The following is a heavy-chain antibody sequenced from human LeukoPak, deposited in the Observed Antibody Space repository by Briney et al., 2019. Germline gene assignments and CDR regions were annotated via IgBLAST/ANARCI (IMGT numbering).Heavy chain of an antibody. J-gene: IGHJ4*02. CDR2: VSGYSGDT. Sequence: PGGSLRLSCAASGFTFSRYAMGWVRQALGKGLEWVSTVSGYSGDTYYADSVKGRFTISRDNSKNTLYLQMNSLRAEDTAVYYCAKFLPTHIVVANYYFDYWGQGTLVTVSS. V-gene: IGHV3-23*01. D-gene: IGHD2-21*01. CDR1: GFTFSRYA. CDR3: AKFLPTHIVVANYYFDY.